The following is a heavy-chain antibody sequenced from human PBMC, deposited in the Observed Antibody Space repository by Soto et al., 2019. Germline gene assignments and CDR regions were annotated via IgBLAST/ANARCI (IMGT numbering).Heavy chain of an antibody. J-gene: IGHJ4*02. CDR3: ARDQEGTVDY. Sequence: GASVKVSCKASGGTFSSYSISWVRQAPGQGLEWMGGIIPIFGTANYAQKFQGRVTITADESTSTAYMELSSLRSEDTAVYYCARDQEGTVDYWGQGTLVTVSS. CDR1: GGTFSSYS. D-gene: IGHD1-1*01. CDR2: IIPIFGTA. V-gene: IGHV1-69*13.